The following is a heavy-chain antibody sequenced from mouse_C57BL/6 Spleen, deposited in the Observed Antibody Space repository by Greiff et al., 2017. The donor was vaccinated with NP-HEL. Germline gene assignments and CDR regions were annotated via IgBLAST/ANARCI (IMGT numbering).Heavy chain of an antibody. CDR3: TSDGSYWYFDV. CDR2: ISSGGDYI. D-gene: IGHD2-3*01. Sequence: VQLKESGEGLVKPGGSLKLSCAASGFTFSSYAMSWVRQTPEKRLEWVTYISSGGDYIYYADTVKGRFTISRDNARNTLYLQMSSLKSEDTAMYYCTSDGSYWYFDVWGTGTTVTVSS. CDR1: GFTFSSYA. J-gene: IGHJ1*03. V-gene: IGHV5-9-1*02.